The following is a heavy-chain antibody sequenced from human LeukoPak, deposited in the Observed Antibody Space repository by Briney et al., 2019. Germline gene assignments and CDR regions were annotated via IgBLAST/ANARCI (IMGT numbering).Heavy chain of an antibody. Sequence: GASVKVSCKASGGTFSSYATSWVRQAPGQGLEWMGGIIPIFGTANYAQKFQGRVTITADKSTSTAYMELSSLRSEDTAVYYCARSGTRATIKFIATKNWFDPWGQGTLVTVSS. CDR2: IIPIFGTA. CDR3: ARSGTRATIKFIATKNWFDP. J-gene: IGHJ5*02. V-gene: IGHV1-69*06. CDR1: GGTFSSYA. D-gene: IGHD5-24*01.